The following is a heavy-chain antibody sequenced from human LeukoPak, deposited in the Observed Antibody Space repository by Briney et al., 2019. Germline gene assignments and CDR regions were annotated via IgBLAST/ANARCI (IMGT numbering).Heavy chain of an antibody. CDR3: AKPYYYDNSGYYPGEAFDV. CDR2: INSDGSST. D-gene: IGHD3-22*01. V-gene: IGHV3-74*01. J-gene: IGHJ3*01. Sequence: PGGSLRLSCAASGFTFSSYWMHWVRQAPGKGLVWVSRINSDGSSTSYADSVKGRFTISRDNAKNTLYLQMNSLRAEDTAVYYCAKPYYYDNSGYYPGEAFDVWGQGTMVTVSS. CDR1: GFTFSSYW.